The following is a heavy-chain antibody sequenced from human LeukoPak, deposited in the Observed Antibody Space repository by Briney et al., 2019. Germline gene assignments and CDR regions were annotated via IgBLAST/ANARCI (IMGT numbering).Heavy chain of an antibody. Sequence: SETLSLTCTVSGGSISSGSYYWSWIRQPAGKGLEWIGRIYTSGSTNYNPSLKSRVTMSVDTSKNQFSLKLSSVTAADTAVYYCARDLVSQQLVSFDYYYYMDVWGKGTTVTISS. CDR3: ARDLVSQQLVSFDYYYYMDV. J-gene: IGHJ6*03. D-gene: IGHD6-13*01. CDR2: IYTSGST. CDR1: GGSISSGSYY. V-gene: IGHV4-61*02.